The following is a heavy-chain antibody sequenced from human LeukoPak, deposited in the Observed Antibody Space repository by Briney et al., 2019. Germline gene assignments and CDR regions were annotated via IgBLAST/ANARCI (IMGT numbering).Heavy chain of an antibody. Sequence: PGGSLRLSCAASGFTFSNYAMHWVRQAPGKGLEWVAVISYDGSNKYDADSVKGRFTISRDNSKNTLYLQMNSLRAEDTVVYYCARDRGYSGYDGLDYWGQGTLVTVSS. J-gene: IGHJ4*02. CDR3: ARDRGYSGYDGLDY. CDR2: ISYDGSNK. V-gene: IGHV3-30-3*01. D-gene: IGHD5-12*01. CDR1: GFTFSNYA.